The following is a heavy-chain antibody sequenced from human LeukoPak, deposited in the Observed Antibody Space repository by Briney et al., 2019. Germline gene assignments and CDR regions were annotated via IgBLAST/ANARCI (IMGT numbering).Heavy chain of an antibody. CDR1: GYTLTELS. D-gene: IGHD1-20*01. V-gene: IGHV1-24*01. CDR3: TRGVGSITYLDY. CDR2: FGPEDGET. Sequence: GASVKVSCKVSGYTLTELSMHWVRQAPGKGLEWMGGFGPEDGETIYAQKLQGRVTMTTDTSTSTAYMELRSLRSDDTAVYYCTRGVGSITYLDYWGQGTLVTVSS. J-gene: IGHJ4*02.